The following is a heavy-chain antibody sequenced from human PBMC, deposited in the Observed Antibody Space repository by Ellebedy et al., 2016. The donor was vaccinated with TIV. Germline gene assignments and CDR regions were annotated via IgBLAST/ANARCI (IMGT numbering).Heavy chain of an antibody. V-gene: IGHV3-30-3*01. CDR3: AREGALRYCSTTSCYFYYFDY. Sequence: GGSLRLSXAASGFTFSSYPMHWVRQAPGKRLEWVAFISFDGSNKYYADSVKGRFTMSRDNSKNTLYLQMNSLRAEDTAIYYCAREGALRYCSTTSCYFYYFDYWGLGTLVTVSS. CDR2: ISFDGSNK. J-gene: IGHJ4*02. D-gene: IGHD2-2*01. CDR1: GFTFSSYP.